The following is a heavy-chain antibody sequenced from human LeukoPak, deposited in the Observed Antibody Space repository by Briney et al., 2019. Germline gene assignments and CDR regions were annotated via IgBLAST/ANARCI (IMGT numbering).Heavy chain of an antibody. Sequence: GGSLRLSCEASGFTLSNYSMTWVRQAPGKGLEWVATIKQGGSDKFYVDSVKGRFTISGDNAKNSLFLEMNSLRVEGTAVYYCARDPFDLWGQGTRVTVSS. CDR2: IKQGGSDK. CDR1: GFTLSNYS. CDR3: ARDPFDL. V-gene: IGHV3-7*01. J-gene: IGHJ5*02.